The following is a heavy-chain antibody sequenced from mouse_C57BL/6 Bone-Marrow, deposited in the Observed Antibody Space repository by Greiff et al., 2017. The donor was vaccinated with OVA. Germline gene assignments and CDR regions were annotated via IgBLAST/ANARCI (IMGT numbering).Heavy chain of an antibody. CDR1: GYAFSSSW. D-gene: IGHD2-3*01. J-gene: IGHJ3*01. Sequence: VQLQESGPELVKPGASVKISCKASGYAFSSSWMNWVKQRPGKGLEWIGRIYPGDGDTNYNGKFKGKATLTSDTSSSTAYRQLSSLTSEDSAIYFCASSYDGYYLAWFAYWGQGTPVTVSA. V-gene: IGHV1-82*01. CDR2: IYPGDGDT. CDR3: ASSYDGYYLAWFAY.